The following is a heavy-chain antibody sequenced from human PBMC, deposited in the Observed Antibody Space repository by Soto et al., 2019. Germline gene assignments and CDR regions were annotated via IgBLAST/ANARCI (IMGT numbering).Heavy chain of an antibody. J-gene: IGHJ4*02. V-gene: IGHV3-21*06. Sequence: GGSLRLSCAASGFTFTRYSMNWVRQAPGKGLEWVSSISSTTNYIYYGDSMKGRFTISRDNAKNSLYLEMNSLRAEDTAVYYCARESEDLTSNFDYWGQGTLVTSPQ. CDR1: GFTFTRYS. CDR2: ISSTTNYI. CDR3: ARESEDLTSNFDY.